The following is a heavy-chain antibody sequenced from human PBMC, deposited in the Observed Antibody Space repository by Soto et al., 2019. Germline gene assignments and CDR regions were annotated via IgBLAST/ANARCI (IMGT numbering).Heavy chain of an antibody. V-gene: IGHV3-74*01. Sequence: EEQVVESGGGLVQPGGSLRLSCAASGFTFSSYWMHWVRQAPGKGLVWVSRINNDGSDTTYADSVKGRFTISRDNAKNTVYLQMNSLRAEDTAVYYCVRDKPHNWFDPWGQGRPVTVSS. CDR3: VRDKPHNWFDP. CDR2: INNDGSDT. CDR1: GFTFSSYW. J-gene: IGHJ5*02.